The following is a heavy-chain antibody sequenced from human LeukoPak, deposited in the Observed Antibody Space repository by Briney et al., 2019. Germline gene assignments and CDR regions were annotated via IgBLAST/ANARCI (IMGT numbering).Heavy chain of an antibody. CDR2: ISYDGSNK. D-gene: IGHD3-10*01. CDR3: ASLSYGSGSYSFVD. V-gene: IGHV3-30*04. Sequence: PGGSLRLSCAASGFTFSSYAMHWVRQAPGKGLEWVALISYDGSNKYYADSVKGRFTISRDNSKNTLYLQMNSLRAEDTAVYYCASLSYGSGSYSFVDWGQGTLVTVSS. J-gene: IGHJ4*02. CDR1: GFTFSSYA.